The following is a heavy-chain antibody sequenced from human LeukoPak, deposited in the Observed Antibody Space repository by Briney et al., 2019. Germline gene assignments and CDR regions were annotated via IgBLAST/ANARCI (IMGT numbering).Heavy chain of an antibody. V-gene: IGHV4-38-2*02. D-gene: IGHD3-3*01. CDR1: GYSISSGYY. Sequence: SETLSLTCTVSGYSISSGYYWGWIRQPPGKGLEWIGSIYHSGSTYYNPSLKSRVTISVDTSKNQFSLKLSSVTAADTAVYYCARGPFSDFWSGYYTRRSGAFDIWGQGTMVTVSS. CDR3: ARGPFSDFWSGYYTRRSGAFDI. J-gene: IGHJ3*02. CDR2: IYHSGST.